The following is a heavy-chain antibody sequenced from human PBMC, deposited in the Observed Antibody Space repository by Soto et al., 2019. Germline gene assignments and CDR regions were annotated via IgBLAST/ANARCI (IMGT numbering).Heavy chain of an antibody. J-gene: IGHJ6*03. D-gene: IGHD3-16*01. Sequence: GGSLRLSCAASGFTFSSYWMSWVRQAPGKGLEWVANIKQDGSDKYYVGSVKDRFTIPRDNAEKSLYLQMNSLRAEDTAVYYRARASGGVFAYMDVWGKGTTVTVSS. V-gene: IGHV3-7*04. CDR1: GFTFSSYW. CDR2: IKQDGSDK. CDR3: ARASGGVFAYMDV.